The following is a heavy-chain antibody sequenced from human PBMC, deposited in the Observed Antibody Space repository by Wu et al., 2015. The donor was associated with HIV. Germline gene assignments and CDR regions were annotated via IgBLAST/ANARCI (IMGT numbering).Heavy chain of an antibody. D-gene: IGHD6-19*01. CDR2: MNPKSGNT. J-gene: IGHJ4*02. V-gene: IGHV1-8*01. CDR1: GFTFTSYD. Sequence: QVQLVQSGAEVKKPGASVKLSCQASGFTFTSYDINWVRQATGQGLEWMGWMNPKSGNTGYAQKFQGRVTMTRNTSIRTAYMELSSLRSEDTAVYYCARQRAIVLSGWYIFDYWGQGTLRSPSP. CDR3: ARQRAIVLSGWYIFDY.